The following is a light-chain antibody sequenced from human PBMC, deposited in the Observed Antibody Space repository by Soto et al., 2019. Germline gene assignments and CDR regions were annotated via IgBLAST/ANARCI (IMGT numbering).Light chain of an antibody. J-gene: IGKJ4*01. CDR2: DAV. V-gene: IGKV3-11*01. CDR3: QQRINWPLT. Sequence: ETVLTQSPATLSLSPGERATLSCRASQSVSSYLAWYQQKPGQAPRLLIYDAVNRATGIPARFSGSGSGTDFTLTIGSLEPEDSGVYYCQQRINWPLTFGGGTRGEIK. CDR1: QSVSSY.